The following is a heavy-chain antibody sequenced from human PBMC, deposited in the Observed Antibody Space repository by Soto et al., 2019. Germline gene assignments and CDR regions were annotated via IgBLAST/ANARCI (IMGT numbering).Heavy chain of an antibody. J-gene: IGHJ5*02. CDR3: AKNQGVELVPLATVDWFDP. V-gene: IGHV3-23*01. CDR2: ISGSGFKK. CDR1: GFSFENFG. Sequence: GGSLRLSCAASGFSFENFGMSWVRQAPGKGLEWISSISGSGFKKYYADSVKGRFTISRDNSKSTVYLELNNLSAEDTAVYHCAKNQGVELVPLATVDWFDPWGQGSVVTVSS. D-gene: IGHD1-26*01.